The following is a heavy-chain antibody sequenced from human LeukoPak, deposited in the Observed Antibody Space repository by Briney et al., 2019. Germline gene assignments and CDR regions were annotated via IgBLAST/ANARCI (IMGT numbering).Heavy chain of an antibody. CDR1: GYTFTSYG. CDR2: ISAYNGNT. V-gene: IGHV1-18*01. J-gene: IGHJ5*02. Sequence: ASVKVSCKASGYTFTSYGISWVRQAPGQGLEWMGWISAYNGNTNYAQKLQGRVTMTTDTSTSTAYMELRSLRSHDPAVYYCASVGGISTCFNPGGRGPLVTVPS. D-gene: IGHD3-16*01. CDR3: ASVGGISTCFNP.